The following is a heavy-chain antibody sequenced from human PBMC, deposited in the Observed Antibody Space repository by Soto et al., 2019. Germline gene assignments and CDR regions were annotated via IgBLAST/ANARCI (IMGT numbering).Heavy chain of an antibody. CDR3: ARDYYDSSGYYGLHYYYYYGMDV. CDR1: GFTFSSYG. J-gene: IGHJ6*02. D-gene: IGHD3-22*01. CDR2: IWYDGSNK. Sequence: AGGSLRLSCAASGFTFSSYGMHWVRQAPGKGLEWVAVIWYDGSNKYYADSVKGRFTISRDNSKNTLYLQMNSLRAEDTAVYYCARDYYDSSGYYGLHYYYYYGMDVWGQGTTVTVSS. V-gene: IGHV3-33*01.